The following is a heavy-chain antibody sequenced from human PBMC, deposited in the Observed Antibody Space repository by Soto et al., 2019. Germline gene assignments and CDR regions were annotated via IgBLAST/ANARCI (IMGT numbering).Heavy chain of an antibody. CDR2: FYYTGSI. V-gene: IGHV4-61*08. J-gene: IGHJ4*02. Sequence: SLTCTVSGGSISSGGYYWSWIRQPPGKGLEWIGYFYYTGSINYNPSLKSRVTIFIDASKNQFSLRLSSVTAADTAVYYCARTSPVAGGFDYWGKGTLVTVSS. D-gene: IGHD6-19*01. CDR3: ARTSPVAGGFDY. CDR1: GGSISSGGYY.